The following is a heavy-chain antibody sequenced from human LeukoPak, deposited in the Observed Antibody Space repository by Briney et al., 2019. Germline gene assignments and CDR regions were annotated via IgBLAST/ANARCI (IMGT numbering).Heavy chain of an antibody. J-gene: IGHJ4*02. CDR3: ARALRWLQLRGGFDY. Sequence: GGSLRLSCAASGFTFTKYAMHWVRQAPGKGLQWVAVISYDGSNKYYADSVKGRFTISRDNSKNTLYLQMNSLRAEDTAVYYCARALRWLQLRGGFDYWGQGTLVTVSS. D-gene: IGHD5-24*01. V-gene: IGHV3-30*04. CDR1: GFTFTKYA. CDR2: ISYDGSNK.